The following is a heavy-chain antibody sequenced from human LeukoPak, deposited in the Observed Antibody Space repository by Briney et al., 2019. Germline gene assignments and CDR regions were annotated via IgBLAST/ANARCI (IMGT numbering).Heavy chain of an antibody. CDR1: EFTFDDYA. CDR3: AKLVIAARPGDAFDI. V-gene: IGHV3-9*01. CDR2: ISWNSGSI. J-gene: IGHJ3*02. D-gene: IGHD6-6*01. Sequence: GGSLRLSCAASEFTFDDYAMHWVRQAPGKGLEWVSGISWNSGSIGYADSVKGRFTISRDNAKNSLYLQMNSLRAEDTALYYCAKLVIAARPGDAFDIWGQGTMVTVSS.